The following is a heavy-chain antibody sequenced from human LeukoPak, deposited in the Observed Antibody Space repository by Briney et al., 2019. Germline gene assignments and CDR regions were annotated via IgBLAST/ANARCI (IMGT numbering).Heavy chain of an antibody. J-gene: IGHJ4*02. D-gene: IGHD6-13*01. CDR2: IYYSGST. V-gene: IGHV4-39*01. Sequence: SETLSLTCTVSGGSISSSSYYWGWIRQPPGKGLEWIGSIYYSGSTYYNPSLKSRVTISVDTSKNQFSLKLSSVTAADTAVYYCASPRESGSSSWSFPPFDYWGQGTLVTVSS. CDR1: GGSISSSSYY. CDR3: ASPRESGSSSWSFPPFDY.